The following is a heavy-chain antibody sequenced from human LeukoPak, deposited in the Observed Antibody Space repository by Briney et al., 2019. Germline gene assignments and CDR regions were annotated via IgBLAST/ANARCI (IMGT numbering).Heavy chain of an antibody. CDR3: ARSSTRNGLDAFDI. J-gene: IGHJ3*02. Sequence: ASVKVSCKASGYTFTSYGISWVRQATGQGLEWMGWMNPNSGNTGYAQKFQGRVTITRNTSISTAYMELSSLRSEDTAVYYCARSSTRNGLDAFDIWGQGTMVTVSS. V-gene: IGHV1-8*03. CDR1: GYTFTSYG. CDR2: MNPNSGNT. D-gene: IGHD2-2*01.